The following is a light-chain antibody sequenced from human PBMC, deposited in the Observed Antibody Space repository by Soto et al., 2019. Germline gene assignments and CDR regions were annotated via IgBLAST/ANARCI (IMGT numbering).Light chain of an antibody. CDR1: QTVRSSY. CDR3: QQYGDLIT. J-gene: IGKJ4*01. Sequence: IFLTQSPGSLSLSSGERATLSCRASQTVRSSYLAWYQQRPGQTPKLLIYGAFNRAIGIPDRFSGSESGRDYNLTISRLDPEDSAVYYCQQYGDLITFGGGTKVEI. CDR2: GAF. V-gene: IGKV3-20*01.